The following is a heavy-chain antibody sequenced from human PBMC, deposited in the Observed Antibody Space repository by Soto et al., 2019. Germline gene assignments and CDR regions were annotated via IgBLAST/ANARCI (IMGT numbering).Heavy chain of an antibody. D-gene: IGHD6-13*01. CDR2: INPNSGGT. V-gene: IGHV1-2*02. Sequence: GASVKVSCKASGYTFTGYYMHWVRQAPGQGLEWMEWINPNSGGTNYAQKFQGRVTMTRDTSISTAYMELSRLRSDDTAVYYCARERMGIAAAVLSWGQGTLVTVSS. J-gene: IGHJ1*01. CDR1: GYTFTGYY. CDR3: ARERMGIAAAVLS.